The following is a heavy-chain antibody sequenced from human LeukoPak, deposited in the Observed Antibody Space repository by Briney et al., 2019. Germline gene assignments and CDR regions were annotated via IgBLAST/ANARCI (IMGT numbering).Heavy chain of an antibody. V-gene: IGHV3-23*01. CDR1: GFTFSSYA. CDR3: AKDPALRYCSSTSCYLDY. D-gene: IGHD2-2*01. J-gene: IGHJ4*02. CDR2: ISGSGGST. Sequence: GSLRLSCAASGFTFSSYAMSWVRQAPGKGLEWVSAISGSGGSTYYADSVKGRFTISRDNSKNTLYLQMNSLRAEDTAVYYCAKDPALRYCSSTSCYLDYWGQGTLVTVSS.